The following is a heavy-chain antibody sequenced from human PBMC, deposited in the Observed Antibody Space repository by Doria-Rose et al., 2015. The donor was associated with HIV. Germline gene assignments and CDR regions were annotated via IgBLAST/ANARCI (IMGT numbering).Heavy chain of an antibody. CDR3: ARIKSSRWYHKYYFDF. Sequence: QVQLVQSGPVLVKPTETPTLTCTVSGVSLSSPGMGVSWIRQPPGKALEWLANIFSDDERSYKTSLKSGLTISRSTSKSQVVLTMTDMDPVDTATYYCARIKSSRWYHKYYFDFWGQGTLVIVSA. CDR2: IFSDDER. D-gene: IGHD6-13*01. CDR1: GVSLSSPGMG. J-gene: IGHJ4*02. V-gene: IGHV2-26*01.